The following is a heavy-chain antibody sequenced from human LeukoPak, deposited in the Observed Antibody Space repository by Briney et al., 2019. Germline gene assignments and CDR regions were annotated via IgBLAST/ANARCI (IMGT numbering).Heavy chain of an antibody. V-gene: IGHV4-34*01. J-gene: IGHJ4*02. CDR3: AKNPRKYYFDC. Sequence: SETLSLTCAVYGGSFSGYYWSWIRQPPGKGLEWIGEINHSGSTNYNPSLKSRVTISVDTSKNQFSLKLSSVTAADTAVYYCAKNPRKYYFDCWGQGTLVTVSP. CDR2: INHSGST. CDR1: GGSFSGYY.